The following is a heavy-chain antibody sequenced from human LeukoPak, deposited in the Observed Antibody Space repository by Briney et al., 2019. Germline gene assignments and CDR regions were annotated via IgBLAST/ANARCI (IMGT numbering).Heavy chain of an antibody. J-gene: IGHJ4*02. CDR3: ARSGGYSSPQNY. CDR1: GGSFSGYY. D-gene: IGHD6-19*01. V-gene: IGHV4-34*01. CDR2: INHSGST. Sequence: SETLSLTCAVYGGSFSGYYWSWIRQPPGKGLEWIGEINHSGSTNYNPSLKSRVTISVDTSKNQFSLKLSSVTAADTAVYYCARSGGYSSPQNYWGQGTLVTVSS.